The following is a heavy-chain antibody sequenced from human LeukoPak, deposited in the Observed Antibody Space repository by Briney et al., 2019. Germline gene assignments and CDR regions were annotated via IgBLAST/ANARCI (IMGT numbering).Heavy chain of an antibody. Sequence: PSETLSLTCTVSGGSISSNDYYWGWIRQPPGKGLEWIGSIYYSGSTFYNPSLKSRVTISVDTSKNQFSLNLNSLTAADTAVYYCARQAPLIVGARSADYYYGMDVWGQGTTVTVSS. D-gene: IGHD1-26*01. CDR3: ARQAPLIVGARSADYYYGMDV. CDR1: GGSISSNDYY. V-gene: IGHV4-39*07. J-gene: IGHJ6*02. CDR2: IYYSGST.